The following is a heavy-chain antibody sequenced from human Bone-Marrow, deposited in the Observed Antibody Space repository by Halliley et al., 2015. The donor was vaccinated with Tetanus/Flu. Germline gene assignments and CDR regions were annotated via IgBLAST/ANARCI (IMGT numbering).Heavy chain of an antibody. V-gene: IGHV4-31*01. CDR3: ARSRGGDCSSTTCHLYYGLDV. CDR1: GGSISSGGYY. CDR2: MFYSGRT. Sequence: TLSLTCTVSGGSISSGGYYWNWLRQHPGKGLEWIGYMFYSGRTYYNPSPKSLVTISVDRSKNEYSLKLSSVTAADAAVYYCARSRGGDCSSTTCHLYYGLDVWGQGTTVTVAS. D-gene: IGHD2-2*01. J-gene: IGHJ6*02.